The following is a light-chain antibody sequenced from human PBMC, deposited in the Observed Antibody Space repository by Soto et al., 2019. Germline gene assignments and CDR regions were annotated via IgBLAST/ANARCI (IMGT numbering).Light chain of an antibody. CDR2: GAS. J-gene: IGKJ5*01. CDR1: QSVGRNF. V-gene: IGKV3-20*01. CDR3: QQYADSPIT. Sequence: EIVLTQSPGTLSLSPGEIATLSCRASQSVGRNFLAWFQQKPAQAPRLLMYGASSRAPGIPERFSGSSSGTAFILPITRLEPEDSAMYYCQQYADSPITFGQGTQLEIK.